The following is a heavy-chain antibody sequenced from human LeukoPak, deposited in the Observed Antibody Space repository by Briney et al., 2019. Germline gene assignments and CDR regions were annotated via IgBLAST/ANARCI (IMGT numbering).Heavy chain of an antibody. CDR2: VGHSGSA. V-gene: IGHV4-34*01. D-gene: IGHD3-22*01. Sequence: SETLSLTCAVSGGSFSAFFWRWIRQPPGKGLEWIGDVGHSGSADYNPSLKSRVTVSADPSKTHFSLKLTSVTAADTAVYYCATRGDYSDTSGNSYDALDIWGQGTMVTVSS. J-gene: IGHJ3*02. CDR1: GGSFSAFF. CDR3: ATRGDYSDTSGNSYDALDI.